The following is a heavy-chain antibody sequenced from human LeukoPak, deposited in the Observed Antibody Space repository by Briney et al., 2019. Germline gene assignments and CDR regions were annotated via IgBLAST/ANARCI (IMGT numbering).Heavy chain of an antibody. CDR1: GFTFSSYG. CDR3: VTWGTFDY. CDR2: IWYDGSNK. D-gene: IGHD3-16*01. J-gene: IGHJ4*02. V-gene: IGHV3-33*01. Sequence: PGGSLRLSCAASGFTFSSYGMHWVRQAPGKGLEWAAVIWYDGSNKYYADSVKGRFTISRDNSKNTLYLQMNSLRAEDTAVYYCVTWGTFDYWGQGTLVTVSS.